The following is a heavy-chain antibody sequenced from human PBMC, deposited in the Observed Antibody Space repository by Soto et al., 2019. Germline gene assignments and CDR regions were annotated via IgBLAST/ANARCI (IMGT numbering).Heavy chain of an antibody. CDR3: ARTPNDAFDI. CDR2: IYYSGST. CDR1: GGSISSGGYY. V-gene: IGHV4-31*01. J-gene: IGHJ3*02. Sequence: QVQLQESGPGLVKPSQTLSLTCTVSGGSISSGGYYWSWIRQHPGKGLEWIGYIYYSGSTYYNPSLKXXVXIXGDTSKNQFSLKLSSVTAADTAVYYCARTPNDAFDIWGQGTMVTVSS.